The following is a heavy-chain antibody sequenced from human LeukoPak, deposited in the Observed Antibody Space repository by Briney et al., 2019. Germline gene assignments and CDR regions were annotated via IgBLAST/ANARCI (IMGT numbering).Heavy chain of an antibody. CDR3: ARVGLLRFLEWPPDYFDY. CDR1: GFTFSSYW. D-gene: IGHD3-3*01. CDR2: IKQDGSEK. J-gene: IGHJ4*02. Sequence: PGGSLRLSCAASGFTFSSYWMSWVRQAPGKGLEWVANIKQDGSEKYYVDSVKGRFTISRDNAKNSLYLQMNSLRAEDTAAYYCARVGLLRFLEWPPDYFDYWGQGTLVTVSS. V-gene: IGHV3-7*01.